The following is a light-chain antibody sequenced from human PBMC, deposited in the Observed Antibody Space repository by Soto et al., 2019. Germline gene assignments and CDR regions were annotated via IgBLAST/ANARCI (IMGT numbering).Light chain of an antibody. CDR3: CSFTSGNTDYV. Sequence: HSVLTHPLSVSWSPGHSITISCTGTSSDVGAYNYVSWYQQHPGKAPKLMIYEVTNRPSGVSTRFSGSKSGNTASLTISGLQAEDEADYYCCSFTSGNTDYVFGTGTKVTVL. CDR1: SSDVGAYNY. J-gene: IGLJ1*01. V-gene: IGLV2-14*01. CDR2: EVT.